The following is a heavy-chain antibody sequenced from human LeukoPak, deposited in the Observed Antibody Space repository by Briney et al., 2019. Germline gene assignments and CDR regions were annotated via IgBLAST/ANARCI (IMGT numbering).Heavy chain of an antibody. CDR1: GYTFTSYY. D-gene: IGHD3-16*01. V-gene: IGHV1-46*01. CDR3: ARRGLSASYYYYYYGMDV. CDR2: INPSGGST. Sequence: GASVKVSCKASGYTFTSYYMHWVRQAPGQGLEWMGIINPSGGSTSYAQKFQGRVTITADKSTSTAYMELSSLRSEDTAVYYCARRGLSASYYYYYYGMDVWGQGTTVTVSS. J-gene: IGHJ6*02.